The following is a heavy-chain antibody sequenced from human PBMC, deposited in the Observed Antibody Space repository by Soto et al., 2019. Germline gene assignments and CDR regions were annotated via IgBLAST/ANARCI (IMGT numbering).Heavy chain of an antibody. CDR3: AKDSGRSGYDAGYFDY. J-gene: IGHJ4*02. CDR2: ISGSGGST. CDR1: GFTFSSYA. V-gene: IGHV3-23*01. Sequence: PGGSLRLSCAASGFTFSSYAMSWVRQAPGKGLEWVSAISGSGGSTYYADSVKGRFTISRDNSKNTLYLQMNSLRAEDTAVYDCAKDSGRSGYDAGYFDYWGQGIPVTVSS. D-gene: IGHD5-12*01.